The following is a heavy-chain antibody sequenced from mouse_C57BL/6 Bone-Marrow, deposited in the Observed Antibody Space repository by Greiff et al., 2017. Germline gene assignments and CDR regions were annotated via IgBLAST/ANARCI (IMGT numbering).Heavy chain of an antibody. Sequence: EVQLQQSGGGLVQPGGSLKLSCAASGFTFSDYYMYWVRQTPEKRLEWVAYIRNGGGSTYYPDTVKGRFTISRDKAKNTLYLQMSRLTSEDTAMYYGAREDYYGSSGLAYWGQGTLVTVSA. V-gene: IGHV5-12*01. CDR3: AREDYYGSSGLAY. J-gene: IGHJ3*01. CDR2: IRNGGGST. CDR1: GFTFSDYY. D-gene: IGHD1-1*01.